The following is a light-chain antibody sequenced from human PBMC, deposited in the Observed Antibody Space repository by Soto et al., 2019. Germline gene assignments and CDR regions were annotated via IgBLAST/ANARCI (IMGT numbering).Light chain of an antibody. CDR3: QQAT. CDR2: DAS. V-gene: IGKV1-5*01. CDR1: QSISSW. J-gene: IGKJ4*02. Sequence: DIQMTQSPSTLSASVGDRVTITCRASQSISSWLAWYQQKPGKAPKLLIYDASSLESGVPSRFSDSGSGTEFTLTISSLQPDDFATYYCQQATFGEVTKVDIK.